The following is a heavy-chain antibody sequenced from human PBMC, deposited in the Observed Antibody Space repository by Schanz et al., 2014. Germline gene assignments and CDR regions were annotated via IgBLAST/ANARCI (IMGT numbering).Heavy chain of an antibody. J-gene: IGHJ4*02. D-gene: IGHD3-3*01. CDR1: GGTFSNYA. V-gene: IGHV1-69*04. Sequence: QVPLVQSGAEVKKPGSSVKVSCKASGGTFSNYAINWVRQAPGQGLEWMGRIIPVVNVSHYPRSFQGRLTTRADTYTNTAFLELNSLRSEDTDVYSCAREEDQFFADHYFSDDWGQGTLVNVSS. CDR2: IIPVVNVS. CDR3: AREEDQFFADHYFSDD.